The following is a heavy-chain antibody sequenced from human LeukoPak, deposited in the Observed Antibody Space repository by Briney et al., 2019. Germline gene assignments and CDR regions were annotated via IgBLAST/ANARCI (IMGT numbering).Heavy chain of an antibody. CDR3: ARARSAAGNFDF. D-gene: IGHD6-13*01. CDR1: GGSISSGGYY. V-gene: IGHV4-31*03. CDR2: IYYSGSP. Sequence: NPSETLSLTCTVSGGSISSGGYYWSWIRQHPGKGLEWIGYIYYSGSPYYNPSLKSRVTISADTSKNQFSLKLSSVTAADTAVYFCARARSAAGNFDFWGQGTLVTVSS. J-gene: IGHJ4*02.